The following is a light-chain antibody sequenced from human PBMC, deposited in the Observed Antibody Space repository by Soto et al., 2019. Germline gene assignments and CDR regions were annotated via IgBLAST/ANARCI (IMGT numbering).Light chain of an antibody. J-gene: IGKJ2*01. Sequence: DIHMTQSPSTLSASVGDRVTITCRASQSISTWLAWYQQKPGKAPKLLIYDASSLQSGVPSRLSGSGSETEFTLTISSLQPDDFATYYCQQYNIFPYTFGQGTKLEIK. V-gene: IGKV1-5*01. CDR3: QQYNIFPYT. CDR2: DAS. CDR1: QSISTW.